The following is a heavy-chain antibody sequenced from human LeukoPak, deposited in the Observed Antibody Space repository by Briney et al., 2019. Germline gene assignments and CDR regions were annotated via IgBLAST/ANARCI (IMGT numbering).Heavy chain of an antibody. V-gene: IGHV5-10-1*01. CDR3: ARYPIYSSSWSDFDY. J-gene: IGHJ4*02. CDR1: GYSFTSYW. D-gene: IGHD6-13*01. CDR2: IEPSDSYT. Sequence: GESLKISWKGSGYSFTSYWNSWVRQVPGKGLEWMGRIEPSDSYTNYSPSFQGHVTISADKSISTAYLQWSSLKASDTAMYYCARYPIYSSSWSDFDYWGQGTLVTVSS.